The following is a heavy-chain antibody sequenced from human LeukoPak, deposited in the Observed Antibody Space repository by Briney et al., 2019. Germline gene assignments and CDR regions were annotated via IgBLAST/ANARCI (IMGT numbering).Heavy chain of an antibody. CDR2: MYTIGTT. CDR1: CGSINSYY. J-gene: IGHJ4*02. V-gene: IGHV4-4*07. CDR3: GRQGYTASYYFVDY. Sequence: PSETLSLTLSSSCGSINSYYCCWVRQPAGEGLGWVWRMYTIGTTHDSTFRRSRLTMSIDTSKNQFSLTLWSVTAADTDVYYCGRQGYTASYYFVDYWSQGTLITVSS. D-gene: IGHD3-10*01.